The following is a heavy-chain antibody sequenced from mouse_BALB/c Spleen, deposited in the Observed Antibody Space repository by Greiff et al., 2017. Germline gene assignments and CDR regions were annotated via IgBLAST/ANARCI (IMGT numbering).Heavy chain of an antibody. V-gene: IGHV5-12-1*01. CDR3: ARSSYGNYNAMDY. D-gene: IGHD2-10*02. Sequence: EVQRVESGGGLVKPGGSLKLSCAASGFAFSSYDMSWVRQTPEKRLEWVAYISSGGGSTYYPDTVKGRFTISRDNAKNTLYLQMSSLKSEDTAMYYCARSSYGNYNAMDYWGQGTSVTVSS. J-gene: IGHJ4*01. CDR1: GFAFSSYD. CDR2: ISSGGGST.